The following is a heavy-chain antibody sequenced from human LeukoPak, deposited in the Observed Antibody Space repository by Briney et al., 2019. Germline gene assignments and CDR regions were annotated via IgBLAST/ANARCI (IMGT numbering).Heavy chain of an antibody. Sequence: GGSLRLSCAASGFTFSSYGMHWVRQAPGKGLEWVANIKQDGSEKYYVDSVKGRFTISRDNAKNSLYLQMNSLRAEDTAVYYCARGGIKITMVRGVTAYYFDYWGQGTLVTVSS. CDR1: GFTFSSYG. V-gene: IGHV3-7*01. CDR2: IKQDGSEK. J-gene: IGHJ4*02. CDR3: ARGGIKITMVRGVTAYYFDY. D-gene: IGHD3-10*01.